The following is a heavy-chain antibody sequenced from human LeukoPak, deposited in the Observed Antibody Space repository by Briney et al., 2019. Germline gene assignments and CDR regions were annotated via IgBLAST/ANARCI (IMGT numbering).Heavy chain of an antibody. Sequence: SETLSLTCTVSGGSISSSSYYWGWIRQPPGKGLEWIGSIYYSGSTYYNPSLKSRVTISVDTSKNQFSLKLSSVTAADTAVYYCARDPWKRYSGSYEVGWFDPWGQGTLVTVSS. CDR2: IYYSGST. J-gene: IGHJ5*02. CDR1: GGSISSSSYY. D-gene: IGHD1-26*01. CDR3: ARDPWKRYSGSYEVGWFDP. V-gene: IGHV4-39*07.